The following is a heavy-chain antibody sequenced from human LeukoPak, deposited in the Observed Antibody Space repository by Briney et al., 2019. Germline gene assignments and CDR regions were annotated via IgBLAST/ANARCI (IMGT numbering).Heavy chain of an antibody. V-gene: IGHV3-30*03. J-gene: IGHJ4*02. CDR3: ARGYSGSYYGFDY. CDR2: ISYDGSNK. CDR1: GFTFSSYW. Sequence: PGGSLRLSCAASGFTFSSYWMSWVRQAPGKGLEWVAVISYDGSNKYYADSVKGRFTISRDNSKNTLYLQMNSLRAEDTAVYYCARGYSGSYYGFDYWGQGTLVTVSS. D-gene: IGHD1-26*01.